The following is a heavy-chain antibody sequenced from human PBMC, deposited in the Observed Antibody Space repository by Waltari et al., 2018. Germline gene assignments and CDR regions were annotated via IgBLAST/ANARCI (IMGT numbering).Heavy chain of an antibody. CDR1: GYTFTGYY. D-gene: IGHD3-10*01. Sequence: QVQLVQSGAEVKKPGASVKVSCTASGYTFTGYYMHWLRQAPGQGLEWSGGINPNRGGTNYAQKFQGRVTMTRDTSISTAYMELSRLRSDDTAVYYCARGGSGSYYTLDYWGQGTLVTVSS. V-gene: IGHV1-2*02. CDR3: ARGGSGSYYTLDY. J-gene: IGHJ4*02. CDR2: INPNRGGT.